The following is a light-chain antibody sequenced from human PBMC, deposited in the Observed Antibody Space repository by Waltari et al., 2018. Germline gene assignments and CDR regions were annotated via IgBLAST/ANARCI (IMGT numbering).Light chain of an antibody. V-gene: IGKV3-20*01. Sequence: EIMLTQSPGTLSLSPGDRATISCRASQSLSRFLAWSQQKPGQAPRLLIYDASTRATGIPDRFSGSGSGTDFSLTISRLEPEDIAVYYCQKYGSLPATFGQGTKVEIK. CDR2: DAS. J-gene: IGKJ1*01. CDR3: QKYGSLPAT. CDR1: QSLSRF.